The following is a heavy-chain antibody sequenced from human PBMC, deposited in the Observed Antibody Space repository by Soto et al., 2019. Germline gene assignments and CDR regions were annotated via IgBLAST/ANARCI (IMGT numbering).Heavy chain of an antibody. Sequence: EEQLLGAGGGLVQPGGSLRLSCAASGFSFSSYGMSWVRQAPGKGLEWVSGISGGGDSTYYADSVKGRFTISRDKSKHTLYLQLNSLRAEDTAVYYCARRQDDYGDSDVWFDPWGQGTLVSVSS. CDR3: ARRQDDYGDSDVWFDP. CDR2: ISGGGDST. CDR1: GFSFSSYG. J-gene: IGHJ5*02. V-gene: IGHV3-23*01. D-gene: IGHD4-17*01.